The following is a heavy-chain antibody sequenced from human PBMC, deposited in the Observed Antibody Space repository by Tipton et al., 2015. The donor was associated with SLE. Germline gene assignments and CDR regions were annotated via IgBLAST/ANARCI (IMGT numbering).Heavy chain of an antibody. CDR2: IKQDGSEK. D-gene: IGHD2-2*01. Sequence: SLRLPCAASGFTFSSYWMSWVRQAPGKGLEWVANIKQDGSEKYYVDSVKGRFTISRDNAKNSLYLQMNSLRAEDTAVYYCARACSSTSCYGMDVWGQGTTVTVSS. J-gene: IGHJ6*02. CDR3: ARACSSTSCYGMDV. CDR1: GFTFSSYW. V-gene: IGHV3-7*01.